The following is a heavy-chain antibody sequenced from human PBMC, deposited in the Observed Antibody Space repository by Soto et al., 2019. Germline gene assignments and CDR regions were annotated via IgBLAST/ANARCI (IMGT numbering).Heavy chain of an antibody. J-gene: IGHJ6*02. V-gene: IGHV1-69*01. Sequence: QVQLVQSGAEVKKPGSSVKVSCKASGGTFSSYAISWVRQAPGQGLEWMGGIIPIFGTANYAQKFQGRVTITADEFTSTAYMELSSLRSEDTAVYYCARGDIVATIQYYYYGMDVWGQGTTVTVSS. CDR2: IIPIFGTA. D-gene: IGHD5-12*01. CDR3: ARGDIVATIQYYYYGMDV. CDR1: GGTFSSYA.